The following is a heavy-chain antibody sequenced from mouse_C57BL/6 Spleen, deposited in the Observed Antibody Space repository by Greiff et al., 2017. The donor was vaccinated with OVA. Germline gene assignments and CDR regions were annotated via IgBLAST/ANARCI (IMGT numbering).Heavy chain of an antibody. CDR2: IYIGNGYT. CDR1: GYTFTSYG. CDR3: ARPPYSNYPYYFDC. D-gene: IGHD2-5*01. J-gene: IGHJ2*01. V-gene: IGHV1-58*01. Sequence: EVKLQESGAELVRPGSSVKMSCKTSGYTFTSYGIHWVKQRPGQGLEWIGYIYIGNGYTEHNEKFKGKATLTSDTSSSTAYMQLSSLTSEDSAIYFCARPPYSNYPYYFDCWGQGTTLTVSS.